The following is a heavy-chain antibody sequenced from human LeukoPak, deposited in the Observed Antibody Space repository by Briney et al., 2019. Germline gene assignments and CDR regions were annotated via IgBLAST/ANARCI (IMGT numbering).Heavy chain of an antibody. CDR2: IMQEVGEN. J-gene: IGHJ5*02. CDR3: ARDDRSSISCYHNWFDP. CDR1: GFTSSSYW. V-gene: IGHV3-7*01. D-gene: IGHD2-2*01. Sequence: GRSLRLAWPPDGFTSSSYWIRWVRQAPGKGLEWVAYIMQEVGENYYVDSVQGRFTLSRDNPKNSLYLQMNSLRAEHTGVYYCARDDRSSISCYHNWFDPWGQGTLATVPS.